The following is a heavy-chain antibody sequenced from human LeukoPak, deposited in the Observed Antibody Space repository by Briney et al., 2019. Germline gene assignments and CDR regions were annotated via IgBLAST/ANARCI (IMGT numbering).Heavy chain of an antibody. V-gene: IGHV3-21*04. CDR3: ATDQYSSGWYSDY. CDR1: GFTFSSYS. CDR2: ISSSSSYI. Sequence: GGSLRLSCAASGFTFSSYSMNWVRQAPGKGLEWVSSISSSSSYIYYADSVKGRFTISRDNAKNSLYLQMNSLRAEDTAVYYCATDQYSSGWYSDYWGQGTLVTVSS. J-gene: IGHJ4*02. D-gene: IGHD6-19*01.